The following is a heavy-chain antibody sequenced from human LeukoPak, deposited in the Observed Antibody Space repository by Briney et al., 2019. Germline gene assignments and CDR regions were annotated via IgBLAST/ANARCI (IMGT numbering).Heavy chain of an antibody. CDR2: IRSKANSYAT. CDR1: GFTFSGSA. J-gene: IGHJ4*02. Sequence: GGSLRLSCAASGFTFSGSAMHWVRQASGKGLEWVGRIRSKANSYATAYAASVKGRFTISRDDSKNTAYLQMNSLKTEDTAVYYCTSARIAVGENYWGQGTLVTVSS. V-gene: IGHV3-73*01. CDR3: TSARIAVGENY. D-gene: IGHD6-19*01.